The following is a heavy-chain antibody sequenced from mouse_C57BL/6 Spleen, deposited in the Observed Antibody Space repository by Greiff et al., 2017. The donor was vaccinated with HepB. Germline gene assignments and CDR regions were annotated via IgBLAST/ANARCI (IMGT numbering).Heavy chain of an antibody. CDR2: IYPRDGST. Sequence: QVQLQQSGPELVKPGASVKLSCKASGYTFTSYDINWVKQRPGQGLEWIGWIYPRDGSTKYNEKFKGKATLTVDTSSSTAYMELHSLTSEDSAVYFCAREEGGSYWYFDVWGTGTTVTVSS. V-gene: IGHV1-85*01. CDR3: AREEGGSYWYFDV. J-gene: IGHJ1*03. CDR1: GYTFTSYD.